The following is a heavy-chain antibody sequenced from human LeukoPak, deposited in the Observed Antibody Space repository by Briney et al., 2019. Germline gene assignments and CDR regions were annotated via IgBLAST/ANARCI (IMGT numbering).Heavy chain of an antibody. Sequence: GESLQISCKGSGCRFSTHWIGWVRQMPGKGLEWMGIIYPGDSDTRYSPSFQGQVTVSVDKSITTAYLQWSSLKASDTAMYYCARVDKGAFDIWGQGTMVTVSS. V-gene: IGHV5-51*01. CDR3: ARVDKGAFDI. CDR1: GCRFSTHW. J-gene: IGHJ3*02. CDR2: IYPGDSDT.